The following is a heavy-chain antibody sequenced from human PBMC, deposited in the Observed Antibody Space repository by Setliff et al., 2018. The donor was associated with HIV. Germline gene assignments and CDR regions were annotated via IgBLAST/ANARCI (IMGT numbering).Heavy chain of an antibody. D-gene: IGHD3-22*01. J-gene: IGHJ6*02. V-gene: IGHV4-4*07. CDR2: IYTSGST. CDR1: GGSISSYY. Sequence: SETLSLTCTVSGGSISSYYWSWIRQPAGKGLEWIGRIYTSGSTNYNPSLKSRVTISVDTSKNQFSLKLSSVTAADTAVYYCARVDYDSSGYSYYYYGMDVWGQGTTVTVSS. CDR3: ARVDYDSSGYSYYYYGMDV.